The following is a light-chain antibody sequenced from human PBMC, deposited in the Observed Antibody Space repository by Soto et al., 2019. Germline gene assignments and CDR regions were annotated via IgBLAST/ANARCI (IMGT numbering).Light chain of an antibody. CDR1: SSDVGAYNY. CDR3: TSYAGTYSFFYV. CDR2: EVS. Sequence: QSVLTQPPSASGSHGQSVPISCTGTSSDVGAYNYVSWYQQLPGKAPKLIIYEVSKRPSGVPDRFSGSKSGNTASLTVSGLQAEDEADYYCTSYAGTYSFFYVFGPGTKVTVL. V-gene: IGLV2-8*01. J-gene: IGLJ1*01.